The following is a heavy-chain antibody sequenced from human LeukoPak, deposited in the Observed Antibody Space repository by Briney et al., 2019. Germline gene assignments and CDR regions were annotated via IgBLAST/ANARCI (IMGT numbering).Heavy chain of an antibody. V-gene: IGHV5-51*01. Sequence: GESLKISCEGSGYSFSNYWIDWVRQMPGKGLEWMGIIYPGDYETRYSPSLQGLVTISVDKSISTAYLQWSSLKASDTAMYYCAIPPGYCGNDCSFDHWGQGTLVTVSS. J-gene: IGHJ4*02. D-gene: IGHD2-21*02. CDR2: IYPGDYET. CDR1: GYSFSNYW. CDR3: AIPPGYCGNDCSFDH.